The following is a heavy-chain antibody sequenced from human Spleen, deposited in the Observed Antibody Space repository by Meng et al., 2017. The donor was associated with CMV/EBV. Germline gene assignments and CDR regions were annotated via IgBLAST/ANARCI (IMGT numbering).Heavy chain of an antibody. CDR2: TNSGSSYI. CDR1: GFTFGDYA. CDR3: ARDGGRSINSRAWFDT. J-gene: IGHJ5*02. D-gene: IGHD6-13*01. V-gene: IGHV3-21*01. Sequence: GESLKISCTASGFTFGDYAMSWVRQAPGKGLEWVSSTNSGSSYIFYTDSVKGRFTVSRDNARNSLYLQMNSLRAEDTAVYYCARDGGRSINSRAWFDTWGQGTLVTVSS.